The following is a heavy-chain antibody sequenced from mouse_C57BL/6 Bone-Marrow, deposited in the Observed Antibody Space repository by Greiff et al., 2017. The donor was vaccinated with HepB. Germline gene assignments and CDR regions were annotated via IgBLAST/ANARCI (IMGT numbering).Heavy chain of an antibody. CDR1: GYTFTSYN. CDR2: IYPGNGDT. CDR3: ARGDSYYYGSSFYYFDY. Sequence: QVQPQQSGAELVRPGASVKMSCKASGYTFTSYNMHWVKQTPRQGLEWIGAIYPGNGDTSYNQKFKGKATLTVDKSSSTAYMQLSSLTSEDSAVYFCARGDSYYYGSSFYYFDYWGQGTTLTVSS. V-gene: IGHV1-12*01. J-gene: IGHJ2*01. D-gene: IGHD1-1*01.